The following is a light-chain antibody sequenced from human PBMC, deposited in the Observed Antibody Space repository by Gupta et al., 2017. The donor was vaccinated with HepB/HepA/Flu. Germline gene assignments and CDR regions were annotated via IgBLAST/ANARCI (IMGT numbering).Light chain of an antibody. J-gene: IGLJ2*01. CDR3: QAWDSSTVV. CDR2: QDT. V-gene: IGLV3-1*01. CDR1: QLGNKY. Sequence: SYELTQPPSVSVSPGQTANITCSGDQLGNKYASWYQQKPGQSPVLVIYQDTKRPSGIPERFSGSNSGNTATLTISGTQAMDEADYYCQAWDSSTVVFGGGTKLNVL.